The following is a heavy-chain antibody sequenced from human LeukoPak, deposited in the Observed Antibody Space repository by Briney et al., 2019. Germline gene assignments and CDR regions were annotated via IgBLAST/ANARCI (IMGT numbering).Heavy chain of an antibody. CDR3: ARGGPPFVNFAFDI. V-gene: IGHV1-69*13. Sequence: SVKVSCKASGYTFTSYYMHWVRQAPGQGLEWMGGIIPIFGTANYAQKFQGRVTITADESTSTAYMELSSLRSEDTAVYYCARGGPPFVNFAFDIWGQGTMVTVSS. CDR1: GYTFTSYY. J-gene: IGHJ3*02. D-gene: IGHD2-21*01. CDR2: IIPIFGTA.